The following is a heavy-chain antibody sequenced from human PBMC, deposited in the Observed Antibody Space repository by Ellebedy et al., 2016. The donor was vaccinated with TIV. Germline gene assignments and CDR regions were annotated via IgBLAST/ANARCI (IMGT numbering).Heavy chain of an antibody. Sequence: GESLKISCTASGFSITSNYMNWVRQTPGKGLEWVSVTYAGGTTYYAGTVEGRFTISRDTSKNTLYLQMNSLRVEDTAVYYCARDHGANCGDDCFSGWFDPWGQGTLVTVSS. CDR1: GFSITSNY. V-gene: IGHV3-53*01. D-gene: IGHD2-21*02. CDR3: ARDHGANCGDDCFSGWFDP. CDR2: TYAGGTT. J-gene: IGHJ5*02.